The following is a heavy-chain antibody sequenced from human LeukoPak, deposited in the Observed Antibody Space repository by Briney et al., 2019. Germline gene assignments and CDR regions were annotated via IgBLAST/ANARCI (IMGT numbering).Heavy chain of an antibody. CDR1: GFSFTTYR. J-gene: IGHJ6*03. CDR3: ARMPSYSNYAFYFMDV. Sequence: GSLRLSCAASGFSFTTYRMHWVRQAPGKGLEWVSSISSSGSLIKYADSLRGRFTISRDNAKNSVYLQMNSLTAEDTAVYYCARMPSYSNYAFYFMDVWGKGTTVTVSS. D-gene: IGHD4-11*01. CDR2: ISSSGSLI. V-gene: IGHV3-21*01.